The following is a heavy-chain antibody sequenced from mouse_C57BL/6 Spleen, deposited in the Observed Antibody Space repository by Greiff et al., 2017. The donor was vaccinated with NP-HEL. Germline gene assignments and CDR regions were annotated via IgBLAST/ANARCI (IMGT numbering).Heavy chain of an antibody. CDR2: SRNKANDYTT. Sequence: DVKLVESGGGLVQSGRSLRLSCATSGFTFSDFYMEWVRQAPGKGLEWIAASRNKANDYTTEYSASVKGRFIVSRDTSQSILYLQMNALRAEDTAIYYCARDGYYSWFAYWGQGTLVTVSA. CDR3: ARDGYYSWFAY. D-gene: IGHD2-3*01. V-gene: IGHV7-1*01. J-gene: IGHJ3*01. CDR1: GFTFSDFY.